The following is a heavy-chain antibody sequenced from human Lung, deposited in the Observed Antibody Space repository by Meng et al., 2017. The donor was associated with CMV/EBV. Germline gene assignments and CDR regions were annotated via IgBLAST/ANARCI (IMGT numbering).Heavy chain of an antibody. J-gene: IGHJ4*02. CDR3: ARDWSRDVLTGSFDY. Sequence: SXAASGFTFSSHLMNWVRQAPGKGLEWLAIISGGSDTIHYADSVKGRFTISRDNGKDSLYLQMNSLRAEDTAVYYCARDWSRDVLTGSFDYWGQGXLVTVSS. CDR1: GFTFSSHL. D-gene: IGHD3-9*01. V-gene: IGHV3-48*04. CDR2: ISGGSDTI.